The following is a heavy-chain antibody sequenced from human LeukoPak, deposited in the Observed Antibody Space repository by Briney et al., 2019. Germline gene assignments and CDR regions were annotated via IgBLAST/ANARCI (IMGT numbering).Heavy chain of an antibody. J-gene: IGHJ4*02. V-gene: IGHV4-4*07. Sequence: PETLSLTCTVSDASISNYYWSWIRQPAGKGLEWIGRIYTSVSTNYNPSLKSRVTMSVDTSKNQFSLKLSSVTAADTAVYYCARVGSGDYVYDYWGPGTLVTVCS. CDR3: ARVGSGDYVYDY. CDR1: DASISNYY. CDR2: IYTSVST. D-gene: IGHD4-17*01.